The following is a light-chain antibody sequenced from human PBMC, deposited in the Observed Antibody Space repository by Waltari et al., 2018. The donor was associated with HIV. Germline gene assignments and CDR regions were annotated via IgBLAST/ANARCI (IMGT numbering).Light chain of an antibody. CDR3: QQNYFTSWS. CDR2: AVS. CDR1: QSMGTY. V-gene: IGKV1-39*01. Sequence: DMQMTQSPAYLSASVGDRVTITCRASQSMGTYLNWYQQRPGKAPNLRIFAVSNLHPGVPSRFSGRGSGTDFTLTIASLQPQDFGTYYCQQNYFTSWSFGQGTTV. J-gene: IGKJ1*01.